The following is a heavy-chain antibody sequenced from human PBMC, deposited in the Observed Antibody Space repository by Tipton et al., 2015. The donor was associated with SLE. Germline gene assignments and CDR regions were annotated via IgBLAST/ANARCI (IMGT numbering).Heavy chain of an antibody. V-gene: IGHV4-59*11. Sequence: TLSLTCTVSGGSISSHYWSWIRQPPGKGLEWIGYIYYSGSTNYNPSLTSRVTISVDTSKNQFSLKLSSVTAADTAVYYCAREGDSGYVSNWFDPWGQGTLVTVSS. D-gene: IGHD5-12*01. CDR1: GGSISSHY. CDR2: IYYSGST. J-gene: IGHJ5*02. CDR3: AREGDSGYVSNWFDP.